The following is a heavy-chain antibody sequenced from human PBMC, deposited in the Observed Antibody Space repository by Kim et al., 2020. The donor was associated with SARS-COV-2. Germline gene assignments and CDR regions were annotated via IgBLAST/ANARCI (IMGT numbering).Heavy chain of an antibody. Sequence: SVKDRFTISRDNAKNSLFLQMNSLRADDTAVYYCVRAGHYDSSGYLRDFDYWGQGTMVTVSS. J-gene: IGHJ4*02. D-gene: IGHD3-22*01. CDR3: VRAGHYDSSGYLRDFDY. V-gene: IGHV3-11*06.